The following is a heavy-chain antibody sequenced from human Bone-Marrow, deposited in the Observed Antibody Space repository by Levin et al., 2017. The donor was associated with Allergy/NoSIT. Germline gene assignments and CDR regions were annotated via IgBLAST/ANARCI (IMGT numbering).Heavy chain of an antibody. V-gene: IGHV3-21*01. D-gene: IGHD5-18*01. CDR3: ARERGYSYGYSDY. CDR2: ISSSSSYT. Sequence: PGASVKVSCAASGFTFSSYSMNWVRQAPGGGLEWVSSISSSSSYTYYADSVKGRFTISRDNAKNSLYLQMNSLRAEDTAVYYCARERGYSYGYSDYWGQGTLVTVSS. J-gene: IGHJ4*02. CDR1: GFTFSSYS.